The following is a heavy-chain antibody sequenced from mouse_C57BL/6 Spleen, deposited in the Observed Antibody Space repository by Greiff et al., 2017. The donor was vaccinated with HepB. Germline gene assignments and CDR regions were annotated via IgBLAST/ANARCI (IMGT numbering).Heavy chain of an antibody. Sequence: VQLKQSGPGLAAPSQSLSITCTVSGFSLTSYAISWVRQPPGKGLEWLGVIWTGGGTNYNSALKSRLSISKDNSKSQVFLKMNSLQTDDTARYYCARNYDYDGRVYWYFDVWGTGTTVTVSS. CDR3: ARNYDYDGRVYWYFDV. CDR2: IWTGGGT. D-gene: IGHD2-4*01. J-gene: IGHJ1*03. V-gene: IGHV2-9-1*01. CDR1: GFSLTSYA.